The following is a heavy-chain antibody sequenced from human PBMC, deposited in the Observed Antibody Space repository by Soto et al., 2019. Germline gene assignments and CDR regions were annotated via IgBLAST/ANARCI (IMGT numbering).Heavy chain of an antibody. V-gene: IGHV6-1*01. D-gene: IGHD3-16*02. J-gene: IGHJ1*01. CDR1: GDSVSSNSAA. CDR3: ASGPVMITFGGVIVEYFQH. CDR2: TYYRSKWYN. Sequence: SQTLSLTCAISGDSVSSNSAAWNWIRQSPSRGLEWLGRTYYRSKWYNDYAVSVKSRITINPDTSKNQFSLQLNSATPEDTAVYYCASGPVMITFGGVIVEYFQHWGQGTLVTVSS.